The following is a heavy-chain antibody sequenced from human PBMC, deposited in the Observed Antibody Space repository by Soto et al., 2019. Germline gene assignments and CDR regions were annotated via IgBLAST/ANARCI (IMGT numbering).Heavy chain of an antibody. CDR1: GFTFSSYA. D-gene: IGHD6-13*01. Sequence: EVQLLESGGGLVQPGGSLRLSCAASGFTFSSYAMSWVRQAPGKGLEWVSAISGSGGSTYYAYSVKGRFTISRDNSKNTRYLQMNSLRAEDTAVYYCAKRRPYSSSWYEDYWGQGTRVTVSS. J-gene: IGHJ4*02. V-gene: IGHV3-23*01. CDR3: AKRRPYSSSWYEDY. CDR2: ISGSGGST.